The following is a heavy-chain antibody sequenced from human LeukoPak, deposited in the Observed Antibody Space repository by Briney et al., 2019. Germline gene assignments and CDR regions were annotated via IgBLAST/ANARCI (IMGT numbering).Heavy chain of an antibody. V-gene: IGHV1-3*01. D-gene: IGHD3-10*01. CDR1: GYTFATSA. CDR3: ARPFRGVTGYDAFDL. Sequence: ASVKVSCKASGYTFATSAMHWVRQAPGQRLEWMGWINAGNGNTKYSQRFQGRVTITRDTSATTAYMDLSSLRSEDTAVYYCARPFRGVTGYDAFDLWGQGTIIIVS. CDR2: INAGNGNT. J-gene: IGHJ3*01.